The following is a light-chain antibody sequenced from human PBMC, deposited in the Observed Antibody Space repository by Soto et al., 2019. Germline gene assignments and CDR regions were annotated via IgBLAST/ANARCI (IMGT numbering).Light chain of an antibody. J-gene: IGKJ1*01. CDR2: AAS. V-gene: IGKV1-9*01. Sequence: DIQLTQSPSFLSASVGDRVTITCRASQGISSYLAWYQQKLGKAPKLLIYAASTLQSGVPSRFSGSGSGTEFTLTISSLQPEDFATYYCQQLNIYPHTFGQGTKVDIK. CDR3: QQLNIYPHT. CDR1: QGISSY.